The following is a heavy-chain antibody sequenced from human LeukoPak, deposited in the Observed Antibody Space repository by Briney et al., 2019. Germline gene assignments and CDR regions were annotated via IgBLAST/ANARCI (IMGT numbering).Heavy chain of an antibody. Sequence: GGTLRLFCAVCVLTFSHYWMHCVRQAWEKGLVWVSRVNPDGSNIAYANSVKGRFTSSRDNAKNTLYLQMNRLRVEDTAVYYCARGGSYGDYWGQGILVTVSS. CDR1: VLTFSHYW. CDR3: ARGGSYGDY. V-gene: IGHV3-74*01. CDR2: VNPDGSNI. J-gene: IGHJ4*02. D-gene: IGHD3-16*01.